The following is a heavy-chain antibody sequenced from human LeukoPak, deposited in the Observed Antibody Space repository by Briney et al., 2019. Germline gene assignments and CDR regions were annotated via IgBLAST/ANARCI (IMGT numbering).Heavy chain of an antibody. CDR1: GYTFTSYG. Sequence: ASVKASCKASGYTFTSYGISWVRQAPGQGLEWMGWISAYNGNTNYAQKLQGRVTMTTDTSTSTAYMELRSLRSDDTAVYYCARDYVDTAMVTFDYWGQGTLVTVSP. CDR3: ARDYVDTAMVTFDY. D-gene: IGHD5-18*01. J-gene: IGHJ4*02. CDR2: ISAYNGNT. V-gene: IGHV1-18*01.